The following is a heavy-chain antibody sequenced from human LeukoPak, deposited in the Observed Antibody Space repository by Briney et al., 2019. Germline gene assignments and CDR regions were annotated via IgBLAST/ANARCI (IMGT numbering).Heavy chain of an antibody. CDR2: IYYSGST. CDR1: GGSISSSSYY. J-gene: IGHJ4*02. D-gene: IGHD3-3*02. CDR3: ARSSTFYFDY. Sequence: SETLSLTCTVSGGSISSSSYYWGWIRQPPGKGLEWIGSIYYSGSTYYNPSLKSRVTISVDTSKNQFSLKLSSVTAADTAVYYCARSSTFYFDYWGQGSPVTVSS. V-gene: IGHV4-39*01.